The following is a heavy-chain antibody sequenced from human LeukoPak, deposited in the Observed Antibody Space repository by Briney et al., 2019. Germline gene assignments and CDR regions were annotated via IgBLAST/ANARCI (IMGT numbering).Heavy chain of an antibody. CDR2: ISRTGTTI. CDR1: GFTFKSYT. Sequence: GGSLRLSCAASGFTFKSYTMNWVRQAPGKGGEGGSSISRTGTTIYYADSVKGRFTISRDNAKNSLYLQMNSLRSEDTGLYFCARDLGSGDHGLLVWGQGTLLTVSS. V-gene: IGHV3-48*01. J-gene: IGHJ4*02. D-gene: IGHD2-21*02. CDR3: ARDLGSGDHGLLV.